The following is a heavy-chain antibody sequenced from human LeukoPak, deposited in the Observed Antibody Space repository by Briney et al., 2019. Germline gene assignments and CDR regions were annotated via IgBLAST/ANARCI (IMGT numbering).Heavy chain of an antibody. CDR1: GFTFSRYE. CDR2: ISGSGNSI. CDR3: ARAPLVLQYRWWFDP. D-gene: IGHD5-24*01. Sequence: GGSLRLSCAASGFTFSRYEMNWARHAPGKGLEWISYISGSGNSIYYADSVKGRFTISRDNAKNSLYLQMNSLRAEDTAVYHCARAPLVLQYRWWFDPWGQGTLVTVSS. V-gene: IGHV3-48*03. J-gene: IGHJ5*02.